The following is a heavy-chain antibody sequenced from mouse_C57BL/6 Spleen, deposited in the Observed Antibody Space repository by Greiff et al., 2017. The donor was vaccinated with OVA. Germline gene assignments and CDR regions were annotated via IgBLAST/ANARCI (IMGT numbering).Heavy chain of an antibody. D-gene: IGHD3-2*02. Sequence: VQLKQSGPVLVKPGASVKMSCKASGYTFTDYYMNWVKQSHGKSLEWIGVINPYNGGTSYNQKFKGKATLTVDKSSSTAYMELNSLTSEDSAVYYCARREDSSGYSAYWGQGTLVTVSA. CDR2: INPYNGGT. CDR3: ARREDSSGYSAY. J-gene: IGHJ3*01. V-gene: IGHV1-19*01. CDR1: GYTFTDYY.